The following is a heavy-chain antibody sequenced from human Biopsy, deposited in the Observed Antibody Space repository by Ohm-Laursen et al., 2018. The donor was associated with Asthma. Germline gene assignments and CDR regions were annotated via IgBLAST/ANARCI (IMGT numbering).Heavy chain of an antibody. J-gene: IGHJ4*02. Sequence: PTQTLTLTSTFSGFSFSTYGVGVGWIRQTPGKALEWLALISWNDDRRYNASLKSRLTITKDTSRHQVVLTLTNLAPVDPATYYCAHRRLGPSVEYHYDSSGYNPFDYWGQGILVTVSS. CDR2: ISWNDDR. D-gene: IGHD3-22*01. CDR1: GFSFSTYGVG. CDR3: AHRRLGPSVEYHYDSSGYNPFDY. V-gene: IGHV2-5*01.